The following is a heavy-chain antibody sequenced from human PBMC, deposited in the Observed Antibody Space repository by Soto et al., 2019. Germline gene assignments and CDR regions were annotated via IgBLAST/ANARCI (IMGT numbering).Heavy chain of an antibody. D-gene: IGHD3-22*01. CDR2: ISAYNGNT. V-gene: IGHV1-18*01. Sequence: ASVKVSCKASGYTFTSYGISWVLQAPGQGLEWMGWISAYNGNTNYAQKLQGRVTMTTDTSTSTAYMELRSLRSDDTAVYYCARAVSYYYDSSGYYPPAGYYYYYGMDVWGQGTTVTVSS. J-gene: IGHJ6*02. CDR1: GYTFTSYG. CDR3: ARAVSYYYDSSGYYPPAGYYYYYGMDV.